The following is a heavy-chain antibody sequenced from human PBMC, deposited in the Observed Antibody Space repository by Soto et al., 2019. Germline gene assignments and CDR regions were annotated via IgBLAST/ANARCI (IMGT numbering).Heavy chain of an antibody. CDR1: GDTFSRYT. CDR2: IIPRFGTT. J-gene: IGHJ4*02. Sequence: QVQLVQSGAEVKEPGSSVRVSCKTSGDTFSRYTVNWVRQAPRQGLEWMGGIIPRFGTTNYAPTVQDRVTITADESMNTVYMELSSLRSEDTALYYCARGRGLYNSGRSQRDYWGQGTLVTVSS. D-gene: IGHD1-1*01. CDR3: ARGRGLYNSGRSQRDY. V-gene: IGHV1-69*01.